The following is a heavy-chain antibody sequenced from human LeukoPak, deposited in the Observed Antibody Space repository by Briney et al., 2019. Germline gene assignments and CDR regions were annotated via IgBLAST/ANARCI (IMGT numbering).Heavy chain of an antibody. CDR2: INHSGST. V-gene: IGHV4-34*01. D-gene: IGHD4-23*01. J-gene: IGHJ4*02. CDR1: GGSISSYY. CDR3: ARIDPARVEYFDY. Sequence: SETLSLTCTVSGGSISSYYWSWIRQPPGKGLEWIGEINHSGSTNYNPSLKSRVAISVDTSKNQFSLKLSSVTAADTAVYYCARIDPARVEYFDYWGQGTLVTVSS.